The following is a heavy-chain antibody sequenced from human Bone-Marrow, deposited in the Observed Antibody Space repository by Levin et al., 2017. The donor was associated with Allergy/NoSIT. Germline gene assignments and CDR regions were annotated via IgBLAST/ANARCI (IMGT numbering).Heavy chain of an antibody. V-gene: IGHV1-2*06. D-gene: IGHD2-2*01. CDR2: INPNSGGT. CDR1: GYSFVAYY. Sequence: ASVKVSCKTSGYSFVAYYMDWVRQAPGQGLEWMGRINPNSGGTNHAQKLQGRVTMTRDTSISTAYMELSSLRSDDTAVYYCARVRNEVPAAVDYWGQGTLVTVSS. CDR3: ARVRNEVPAAVDY. J-gene: IGHJ4*02.